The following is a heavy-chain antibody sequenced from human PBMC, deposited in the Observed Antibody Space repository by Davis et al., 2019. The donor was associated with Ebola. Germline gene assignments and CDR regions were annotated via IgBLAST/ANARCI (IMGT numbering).Heavy chain of an antibody. D-gene: IGHD1-7*01. J-gene: IGHJ5*02. CDR1: GGSVSSGGYY. V-gene: IGHV4-61*08. Sequence: SETLSLTCTVSGGSVSSGGYYWNWIRQPPGKGLEWIGYIYYSGSTDYSPSLRGRVTISLDTSKNQFSLKLTSVTAADTAVYYCARLLDWNYLVNWFDPWGQGTLVTVSS. CDR3: ARLLDWNYLVNWFDP. CDR2: IYYSGST.